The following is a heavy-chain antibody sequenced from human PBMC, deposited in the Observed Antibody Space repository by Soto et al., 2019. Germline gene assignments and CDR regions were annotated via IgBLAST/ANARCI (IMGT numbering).Heavy chain of an antibody. CDR1: GGTFSSYA. Sequence: QVQLVQSGAEVKKPGSSVKVSCKASGGTFSSYAINWVRQAPGQGLEWMGGIIRIFGTPDYAQRFQGRVTITADKSSSTAKMELSSLRSEDTAVDYCARQGSNEYYYYGMDVWGQGTTVTVSS. J-gene: IGHJ6*02. CDR3: ARQGSNEYYYYGMDV. CDR2: IIRIFGTP. D-gene: IGHD2-2*01. V-gene: IGHV1-69*14.